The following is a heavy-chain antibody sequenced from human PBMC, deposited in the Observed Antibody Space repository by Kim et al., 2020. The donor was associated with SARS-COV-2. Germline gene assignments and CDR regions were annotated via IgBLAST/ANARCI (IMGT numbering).Heavy chain of an antibody. Sequence: YHPPRSSRLTMSVDTSKNQFSLKLTSVTAAEAAVYYCARTVVPADPGAFDVWGQGTEVTVSA. CDR3: ARTVVPADPGAFDV. V-gene: IGHV4-4*07. D-gene: IGHD2-2*01. J-gene: IGHJ3*01.